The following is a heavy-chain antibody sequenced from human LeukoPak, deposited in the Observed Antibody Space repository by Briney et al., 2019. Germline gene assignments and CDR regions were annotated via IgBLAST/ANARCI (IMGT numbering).Heavy chain of an antibody. V-gene: IGHV3-21*01. CDR2: ISSSSSYI. D-gene: IGHD3-9*01. J-gene: IGHJ4*02. Sequence: PGGSLRLSCAASGFTVSSYSMNWVRQAPGKGLEWVSSISSSSSYIYYADSVKGRFTISRDNAKNSLYLQMNSLRAEDTAVYYCARDRGYFDWSDDYWGQGTLVTVSS. CDR1: GFTVSSYS. CDR3: ARDRGYFDWSDDY.